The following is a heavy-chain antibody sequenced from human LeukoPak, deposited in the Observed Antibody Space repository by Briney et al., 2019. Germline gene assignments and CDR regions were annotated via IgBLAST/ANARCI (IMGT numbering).Heavy chain of an antibody. CDR2: INPGGSSI. V-gene: IGHV3-74*01. D-gene: IGHD1-14*01. Sequence: GGSLRPSCAASGFIFSSYWMHWVRQVPGKGLVWVARINPGGSSITYADSVKGRFTISRDNAKNTLYLQMDSLRAEDTGVYYCARSNQADDYWGQGTLVTVSS. CDR1: GFIFSSYW. CDR3: ARSNQADDY. J-gene: IGHJ4*02.